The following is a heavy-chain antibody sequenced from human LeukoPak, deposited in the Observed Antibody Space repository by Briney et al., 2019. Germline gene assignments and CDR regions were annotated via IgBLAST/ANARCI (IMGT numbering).Heavy chain of an antibody. CDR1: GFAFSSYS. J-gene: IGHJ4*02. CDR3: AKFKWELLRFDY. V-gene: IGHV3-23*01. CDR2: ISASDGIP. Sequence: GGSLRLSCSTSGFAFSSYSMSWVRQAPGKGLEWVSVISASDGIPYYADSVKGRFTISRDNSKNTLYLQLNSLRAEDTAVYYCAKFKWELLRFDYWGQGTLVTVSS. D-gene: IGHD1-26*01.